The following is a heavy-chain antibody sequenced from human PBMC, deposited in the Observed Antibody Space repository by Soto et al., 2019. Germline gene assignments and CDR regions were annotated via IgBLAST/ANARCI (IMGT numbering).Heavy chain of an antibody. CDR3: AREGGTDCSGGSCYVAFDI. J-gene: IGHJ3*02. Sequence: PSETLSLTCTVSGGSVSSGSYYWIWIRQPPGKGLEWIGYIYYSGSTNYNPSLKSRVTISVDTSKNQFSLKLSSVTAADTAVYYCAREGGTDCSGGSCYVAFDIWGQGTMVTVSS. D-gene: IGHD2-15*01. V-gene: IGHV4-61*01. CDR2: IYYSGST. CDR1: GGSVSSGSYY.